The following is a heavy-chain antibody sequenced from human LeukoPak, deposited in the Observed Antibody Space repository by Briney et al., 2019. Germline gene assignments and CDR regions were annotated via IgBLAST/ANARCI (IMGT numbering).Heavy chain of an antibody. Sequence: PSETLSLTCTVSGGSISSSSYYWGWIRQPPGKGLEWIGSIYYSGNTYYNPSLKSRVTVSVDMSKNQFSLKLSSVTAADTAAYYCVSQRSGYYFDYWGQGTLVTVSS. J-gene: IGHJ4*02. D-gene: IGHD3-3*01. CDR3: VSQRSGYYFDY. V-gene: IGHV4-39*01. CDR2: IYYSGNT. CDR1: GGSISSSSYY.